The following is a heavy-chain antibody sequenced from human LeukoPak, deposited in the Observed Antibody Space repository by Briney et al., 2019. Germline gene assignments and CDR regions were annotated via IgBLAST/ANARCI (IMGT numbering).Heavy chain of an antibody. D-gene: IGHD3-10*01. CDR3: ARDTPNYYGSGSFDY. Sequence: GGSLRLSCAASGFTFSSYAMSWVRHAPGKGREGVANIKQDGSEKYYVDSAKGRFTISRDNAKNSPYLQMNSLRAEDTAVYYCARDTPNYYGSGSFDYWGQGTLVTVSS. CDR1: GFTFSSYA. V-gene: IGHV3-7*05. CDR2: IKQDGSEK. J-gene: IGHJ4*02.